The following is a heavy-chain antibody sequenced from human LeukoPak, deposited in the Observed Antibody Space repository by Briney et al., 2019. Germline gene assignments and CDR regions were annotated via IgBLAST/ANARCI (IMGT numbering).Heavy chain of an antibody. J-gene: IGHJ4*02. V-gene: IGHV4-30-2*01. CDR2: IYHSGST. CDR3: ARATPTYYYDGAGYPPGSFDY. Sequence: SQTLSLTCTVSNGSISIGGYFWSWIRQPPGKGLEWIGFIYHSGSTYYNPSLKSRVTTSIDRSKNQFSLKLSSVTAADTAVYYCARATPTYYYDGAGYPPGSFDYWGQGTLVTVSS. CDR1: NGSISIGGYF. D-gene: IGHD3-22*01.